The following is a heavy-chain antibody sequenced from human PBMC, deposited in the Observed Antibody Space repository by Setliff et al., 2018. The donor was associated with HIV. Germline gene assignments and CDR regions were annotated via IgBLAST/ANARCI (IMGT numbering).Heavy chain of an antibody. Sequence: GSLRLSCAASGFTFSNYAMSWVRQAPGKGLEWVSGISGSAGTTYYADSVKGRFTISRDNSKNTLYLQMNSLRAEDTAVYYCARAMVPDSSGYYRPPAFDIWGQGTMVTVSS. D-gene: IGHD3-22*01. CDR1: GFTFSNYA. J-gene: IGHJ3*02. CDR2: ISGSAGTT. V-gene: IGHV3-23*01. CDR3: ARAMVPDSSGYYRPPAFDI.